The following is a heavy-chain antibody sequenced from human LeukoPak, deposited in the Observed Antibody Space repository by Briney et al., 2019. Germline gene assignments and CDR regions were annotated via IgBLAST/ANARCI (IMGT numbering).Heavy chain of an antibody. CDR2: IKRIIDGGTT. Sequence: MSGGSLRLSCAASGFTFSTYSMSWVRQAPGKGLEWVGRIKRIIDGGTTDYAAPVKGRFTVSRDDSINTLYLQMSSLKTEDTAVYYCAAQGGSGDLRYWGQGTMVTVSS. D-gene: IGHD4-17*01. CDR3: AAQGGSGDLRY. V-gene: IGHV3-15*01. CDR1: GFTFSTYS. J-gene: IGHJ4*02.